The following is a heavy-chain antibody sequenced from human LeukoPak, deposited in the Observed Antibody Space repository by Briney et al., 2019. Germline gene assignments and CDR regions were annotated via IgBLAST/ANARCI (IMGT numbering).Heavy chain of an antibody. J-gene: IGHJ4*02. Sequence: GGSLRLSCAASGFTFKSYAMSWVRQAPGKGLEWVFTISGSGNNTYCAGSVKGRFTISRDNSKNTLYLQMNSLRVEDTAIYYCAKAYYYDSSGSHFDYWGQGALVTVSS. V-gene: IGHV3-23*01. CDR3: AKAYYYDSSGSHFDY. CDR2: ISGSGNNT. D-gene: IGHD3-22*01. CDR1: GFTFKSYA.